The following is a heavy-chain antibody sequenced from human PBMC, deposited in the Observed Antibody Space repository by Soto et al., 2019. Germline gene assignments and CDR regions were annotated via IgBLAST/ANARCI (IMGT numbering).Heavy chain of an antibody. Sequence: QLQLQESGPGLVKPSETLSLTCTVSGGSISSSSYYWGWIRQPPGKGLEWIGSIYYSGSTYYNPSLKSRVTISVDTSKNQFSLKLSSVTAADTAVYYCARLYPRGYCSGGSCYAYWGQGTLVTVSS. J-gene: IGHJ4*02. V-gene: IGHV4-39*01. CDR1: GGSISSSSYY. CDR2: IYYSGST. D-gene: IGHD2-15*01. CDR3: ARLYPRGYCSGGSCYAY.